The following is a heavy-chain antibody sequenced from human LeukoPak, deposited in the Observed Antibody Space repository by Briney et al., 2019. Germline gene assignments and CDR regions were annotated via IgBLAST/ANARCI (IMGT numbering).Heavy chain of an antibody. CDR2: ISYDGSNK. D-gene: IGHD6-19*01. Sequence: GRSLRLSCAASGFTFSSYAMHWVRQAPGKGLEWVAVISYDGSNKYYADSVKGRFTISRDNSKNTLYLQMNSLRAEDTAVYYCAKDLQQWLVTLLFDYWGQGTLVTVSS. J-gene: IGHJ4*02. CDR1: GFTFSSYA. V-gene: IGHV3-30-3*01. CDR3: AKDLQQWLVTLLFDY.